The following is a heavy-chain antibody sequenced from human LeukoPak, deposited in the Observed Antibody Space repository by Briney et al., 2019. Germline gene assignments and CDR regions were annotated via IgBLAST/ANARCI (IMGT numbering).Heavy chain of an antibody. D-gene: IGHD2-2*01. J-gene: IGHJ3*02. Sequence: GGSLRLSCAASEFTFSSYAMHWVRQAPGKGLEWVAVISYDGSNKYYADSVKGRFTISRDNSKNTLYLQMNSLRAEDTAVYYCARDGVQLLRPAFDIWGQGTMVTVSS. CDR3: ARDGVQLLRPAFDI. CDR1: EFTFSSYA. V-gene: IGHV3-30*01. CDR2: ISYDGSNK.